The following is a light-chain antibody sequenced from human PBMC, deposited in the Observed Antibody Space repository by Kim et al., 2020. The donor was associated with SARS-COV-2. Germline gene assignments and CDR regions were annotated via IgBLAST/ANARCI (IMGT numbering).Light chain of an antibody. J-gene: IGLJ2*01. Sequence: SYELTQPPSVSVAPGKTARITCGGNNIGSKSVHWYQQKPGQAPVTVIYYDSDRPSGIPERFSGSKSGNTATLTTSRVEAGDEADYYCQVWDSSNDQHVVFGGGTQLTVL. V-gene: IGLV3-21*04. CDR1: NIGSKS. CDR2: YDS. CDR3: QVWDSSNDQHVV.